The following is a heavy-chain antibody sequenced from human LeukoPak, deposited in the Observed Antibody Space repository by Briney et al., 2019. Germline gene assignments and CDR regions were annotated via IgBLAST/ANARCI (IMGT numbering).Heavy chain of an antibody. Sequence: GGSLRLSCAASGFTFSSYWMSWVRQAPGKGLEWVANIRQDESEKYHVDSLKGRFTISRDNAKNSLYLQMNSLRAGDTAVYYCARDFNWGFDYWGQGTLVAVSS. CDR3: ARDFNWGFDY. CDR2: IRQDESEK. D-gene: IGHD7-27*01. J-gene: IGHJ4*02. CDR1: GFTFSSYW. V-gene: IGHV3-7*04.